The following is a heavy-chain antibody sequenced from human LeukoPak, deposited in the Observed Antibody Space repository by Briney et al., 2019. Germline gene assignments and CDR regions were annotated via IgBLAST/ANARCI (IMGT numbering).Heavy chain of an antibody. CDR3: AKDTGWRGGSRYYFDY. J-gene: IGHJ4*02. V-gene: IGHV3-9*01. D-gene: IGHD6-19*01. CDR1: GFTFDDYA. Sequence: PGGSLRLSCAASGFTFDDYAMHWVRQAPGKGLEWVSGISWNSGSIGYADSVKGRFTISRDNAKNSLYLQMNSLRAEDTALYYCAKDTGWRGGSRYYFDYWGQGTLVTVSS. CDR2: ISWNSGSI.